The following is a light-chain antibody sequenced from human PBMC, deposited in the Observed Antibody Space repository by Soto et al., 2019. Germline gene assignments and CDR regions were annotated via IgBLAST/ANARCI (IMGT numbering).Light chain of an antibody. CDR1: QSISIY. CDR2: AAS. CDR3: QQSYSRPIT. V-gene: IGKV1-39*01. Sequence: DIQMTQSPSSLSASVGDRLTITCRASQSISIYLNWYQQKPGKXLKXXIYAASSLQSGVPSRFSGSGSGTDFTLTISSLQPEDFATYYCQQSYSRPITFGQGTRLEIK. J-gene: IGKJ5*01.